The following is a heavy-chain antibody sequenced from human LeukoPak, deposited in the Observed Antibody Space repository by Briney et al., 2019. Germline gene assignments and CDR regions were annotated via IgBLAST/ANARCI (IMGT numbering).Heavy chain of an antibody. D-gene: IGHD3-22*01. CDR3: ARAPHFFDTSGSRYYFDY. Sequence: SETLSLTCTVSGGSISSYYWSWIRQPAGKGLEWIGRIYTSGSTNYNPSLKSRVTMSVDTSKNQFSLILRSVTAADTAVYYCARAPHFFDTSGSRYYFDYWGQGALVTVSS. CDR1: GGSISSYY. CDR2: IYTSGST. J-gene: IGHJ4*02. V-gene: IGHV4-4*07.